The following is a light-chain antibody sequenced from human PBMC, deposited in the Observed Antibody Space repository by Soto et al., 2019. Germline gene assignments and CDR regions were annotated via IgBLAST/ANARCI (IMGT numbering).Light chain of an antibody. CDR3: RAWDDTLNGWV. Sequence: QSVLTQPPSASGTPGQTVTISCSGGTSKIGSNTINWYQHLPGMAPKLLIYSNNQRPSGVPDRFSGSKSGTSASLAIGRLQSEDEADFYCRAWDDTLNGWVFGGGTKLTVL. CDR1: TSKIGSNT. CDR2: SNN. V-gene: IGLV1-44*01. J-gene: IGLJ3*02.